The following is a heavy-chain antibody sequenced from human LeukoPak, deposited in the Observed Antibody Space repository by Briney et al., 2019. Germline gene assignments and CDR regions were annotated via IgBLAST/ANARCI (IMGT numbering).Heavy chain of an antibody. J-gene: IGHJ4*02. Sequence: SETLSLTCTVSDGSISSYYWSWIRQPPGKGLEWIGYIYYSGSTNYNPSLKSRVSMSVDTSKNQFSLRLSSVTAADTAVYYCARTTVTTWRYYFNYWGQGTLVIVSS. V-gene: IGHV4-59*01. CDR2: IYYSGST. CDR1: DGSISSYY. CDR3: ARTTVTTWRYYFNY. D-gene: IGHD4-17*01.